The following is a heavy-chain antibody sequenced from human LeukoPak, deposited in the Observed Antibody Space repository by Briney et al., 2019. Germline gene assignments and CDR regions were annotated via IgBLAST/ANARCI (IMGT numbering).Heavy chain of an antibody. Sequence: GGSLRLSCAVSGFTVSSYYMSWVRQAPGKGLEWVSTINDRGTGTYYADSVKGRFTISRDNSKNTLYLQMNSLRAEDTAVYYCARTDYGDYDGYYYGMDVWGQGTTVTVSS. CDR3: ARTDYGDYDGYYYGMDV. J-gene: IGHJ6*02. V-gene: IGHV3-53*01. CDR2: INDRGTGT. D-gene: IGHD4-17*01. CDR1: GFTVSSYY.